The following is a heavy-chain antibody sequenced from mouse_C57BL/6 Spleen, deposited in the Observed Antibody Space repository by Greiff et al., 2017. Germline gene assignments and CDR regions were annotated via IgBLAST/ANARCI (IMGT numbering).Heavy chain of an antibody. CDR1: GYTFTGYW. Sequence: VQLQQSGAELVKPGASVKMSCKASGYTFTGYWITWVKQRPGQGLEWIGDIYPGSGSTNYNEKFKSKATLTVDTSSSTAYMQLSSLTSEDSAVYYCARENFASPWYFDVWGTGTTVTVSS. V-gene: IGHV1-55*01. CDR3: ARENFASPWYFDV. J-gene: IGHJ1*03. CDR2: IYPGSGST. D-gene: IGHD6-2*01.